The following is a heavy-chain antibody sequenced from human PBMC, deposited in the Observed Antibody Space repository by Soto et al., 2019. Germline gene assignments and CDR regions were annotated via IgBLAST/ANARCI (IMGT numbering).Heavy chain of an antibody. J-gene: IGHJ6*02. CDR1: GFTFCDYA. D-gene: IGHD3-3*01. V-gene: IGHV3-49*03. CDR2: IRSKVYGGTT. Sequence: SLRLSCTASGFTFCDYAMSWFRQAPGKGLEWVGFIRSKVYGGTTEYAASVKGRFTISRDDSKSIAYLQMNSLKTEDTAVYYCTSTIFGVVIPGGYYYGMDVWGQGTTVTVSS. CDR3: TSTIFGVVIPGGYYYGMDV.